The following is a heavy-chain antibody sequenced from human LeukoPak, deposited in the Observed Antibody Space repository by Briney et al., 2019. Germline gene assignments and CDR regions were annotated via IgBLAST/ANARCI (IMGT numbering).Heavy chain of an antibody. CDR1: GFTFSDYY. V-gene: IGHV3-7*01. CDR3: ARFSLYDNSGYYSWLFDF. J-gene: IGHJ4*02. D-gene: IGHD3-22*01. CDR2: IQQDGSAK. Sequence: PGGSLRLSCAASGFTFSDYYMSWVRQAPGKGLEWVANIQQDGSAKYYVDSVKGRFTISRDNAKNSLYLQMNSLRAEDTAVYYCARFSLYDNSGYYSWLFDFWGQGTLVTVSS.